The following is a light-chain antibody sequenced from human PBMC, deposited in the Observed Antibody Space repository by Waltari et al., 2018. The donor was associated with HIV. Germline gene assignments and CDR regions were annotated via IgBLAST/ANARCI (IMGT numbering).Light chain of an antibody. J-gene: IGLJ3*02. CDR3: QSADSIDSYRV. CDR1: ALPKQY. V-gene: IGLV3-25*03. CDR2: KDT. Sequence: SYELTQSPSVSVSPGQTARITCSGDALPKQYTSWYQQRPGQAPVLVIYKDTQRSSGIPERVSGASSGTTVTLTISGVQAEDEADYYCQSADSIDSYRVFGGGTELSVL.